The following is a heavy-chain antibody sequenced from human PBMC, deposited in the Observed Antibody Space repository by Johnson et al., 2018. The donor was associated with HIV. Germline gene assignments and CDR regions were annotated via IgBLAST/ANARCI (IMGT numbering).Heavy chain of an antibody. CDR2: IGTAGDT. CDR3: VRDTRFCSGGSCYSGAFDI. J-gene: IGHJ3*02. Sequence: VQLVESGGGLVQPGGSLRLSCAASGFTFSSYDMHWVRQATGNGLEWVSAIGTAGDTYYPGSVKGRFTISRENAKNSLYLQMNSLSAGDTAVYYCVRDTRFCSGGSCYSGAFDIWGQGTMVTVSS. D-gene: IGHD2-15*01. CDR1: GFTFSSYD. V-gene: IGHV3-13*01.